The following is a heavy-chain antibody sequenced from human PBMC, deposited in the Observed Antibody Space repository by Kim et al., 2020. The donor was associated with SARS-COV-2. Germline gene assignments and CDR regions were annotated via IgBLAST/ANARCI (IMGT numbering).Heavy chain of an antibody. D-gene: IGHD6-19*01. J-gene: IGHJ4*02. CDR3: ARDGVAGGGSFDY. Sequence: SETLSLTCTVSGGSISSGGYYWSWIRQHPGKGLEWIGYIYYSGSTYYNPSLKSRVTISVDTSKNQFSLKLSSVTAADTAVYYCARDGVAGGGSFDYWGQGTLVTVSS. CDR1: GGSISSGGYY. CDR2: IYYSGST. V-gene: IGHV4-31*03.